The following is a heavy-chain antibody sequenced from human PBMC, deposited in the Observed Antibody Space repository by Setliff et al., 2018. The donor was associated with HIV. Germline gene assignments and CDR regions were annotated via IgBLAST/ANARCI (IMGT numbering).Heavy chain of an antibody. D-gene: IGHD3-22*01. Sequence: ASVKVSCKASGYTFTSYDINWGRQATGHGLEWMGWINPYSGNTGYAQKFQGRVTMTRETSTSTAYLELSNLRAEDTAVYYCVRGIYDSSGFWYPHGDSWGQGTLVTVSS. CDR2: INPYSGNT. CDR3: VRGIYDSSGFWYPHGDS. V-gene: IGHV1-8*01. CDR1: GYTFTSYD. J-gene: IGHJ5*01.